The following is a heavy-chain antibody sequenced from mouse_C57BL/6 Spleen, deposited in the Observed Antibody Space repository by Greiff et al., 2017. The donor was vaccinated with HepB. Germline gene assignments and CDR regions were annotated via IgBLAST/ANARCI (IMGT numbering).Heavy chain of an antibody. V-gene: IGHV1-42*01. CDR3: ARSDPMDY. Sequence: EVQLQQSGPELVKPGASVKISCKASGYSFTGYYMNWVKQSPEKSLEWIGEINPSTGGTTYNQKFKAKATLTVDKSSSTAYMQLKSLTSEDSAVYYCARSDPMDYWGQGTSVTVSS. CDR1: GYSFTGYY. CDR2: INPSTGGT. J-gene: IGHJ4*01.